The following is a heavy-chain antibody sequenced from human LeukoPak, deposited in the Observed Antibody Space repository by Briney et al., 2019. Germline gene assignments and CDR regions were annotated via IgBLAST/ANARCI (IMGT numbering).Heavy chain of an antibody. CDR1: GGSISSSNYY. CDR3: ARDLPRPLGGYSYGPGAFDI. D-gene: IGHD5-18*01. Sequence: SETLSLTCSASGGSISSSNYYWGWIRQPPGKGLEWIGSIHYSGSTNYNPSLKSRVTISVDTSKNQFSLKVTSVTAADTAVYYCARDLPRPLGGYSYGPGAFDIWGQGTMVTVSS. CDR2: IHYSGST. J-gene: IGHJ3*02. V-gene: IGHV4-39*07.